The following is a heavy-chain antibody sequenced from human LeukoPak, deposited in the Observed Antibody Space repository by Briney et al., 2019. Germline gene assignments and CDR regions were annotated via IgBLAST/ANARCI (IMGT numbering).Heavy chain of an antibody. CDR3: ARAGSNYGIYYYYYMDV. J-gene: IGHJ6*03. CDR1: GGSISSYY. D-gene: IGHD4-11*01. V-gene: IGHV4-59*01. CDR2: IYYSGST. Sequence: SETLSLTCTVSGGSISSYYWSWIRQPPGKRLEWIGYIYYSGSTNYNPSLKSRVTISVDTSKNQFSLKLSSVTAADTAVYYCARAGSNYGIYYYYYMDVWGKGTTVTVSS.